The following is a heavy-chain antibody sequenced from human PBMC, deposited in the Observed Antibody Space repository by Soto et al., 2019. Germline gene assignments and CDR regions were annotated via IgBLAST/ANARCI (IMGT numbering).Heavy chain of an antibody. J-gene: IGHJ5*02. CDR3: VASLAASGLNWLDP. Sequence: SETLSLTCIVSGGSISEKYWNWVRQPPGKGLEWIGLIFANGHTDYNPSPKSRVTMSVDASKNQFSLRLTSMTAADTAVYYCVASLAASGLNWLDPWGRGTLVTVSS. CDR2: IFANGHT. CDR1: GGSISEKY. V-gene: IGHV4-4*07. D-gene: IGHD6-13*01.